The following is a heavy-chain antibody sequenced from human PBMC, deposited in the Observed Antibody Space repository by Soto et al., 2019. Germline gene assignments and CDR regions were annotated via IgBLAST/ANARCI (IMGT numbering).Heavy chain of an antibody. CDR2: IYYSGST. CDR3: ARTTTVTAVLFDY. Sequence: QVQLQESGPGLVKPSQTLSLTCTVSGGSISSGGYSWSWIRQHPGKGLEWIGYIYYSGSTYYNPSLKSRVTISVDTSKNQFSLQLSSVTAADTAVYYWARTTTVTAVLFDYWGQGTLVTVAS. V-gene: IGHV4-31*03. D-gene: IGHD4-17*01. CDR1: GGSISSGGYS. J-gene: IGHJ4*02.